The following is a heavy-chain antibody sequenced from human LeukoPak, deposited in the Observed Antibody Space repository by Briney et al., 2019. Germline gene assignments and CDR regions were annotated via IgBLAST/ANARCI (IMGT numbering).Heavy chain of an antibody. CDR2: IIPIFGTA. Sequence: HRASVKVSCKASGGTFSSYAISWVRQAPGQGLEWMGGIIPIFGTANYAQKFQGRVTITTDESTSTAYMELSSLRSEDTAVYYCAREGIELRYFDAFDIWGQGIMVTVSS. V-gene: IGHV1-69*05. D-gene: IGHD3-9*01. J-gene: IGHJ3*02. CDR3: AREGIELRYFDAFDI. CDR1: GGTFSSYA.